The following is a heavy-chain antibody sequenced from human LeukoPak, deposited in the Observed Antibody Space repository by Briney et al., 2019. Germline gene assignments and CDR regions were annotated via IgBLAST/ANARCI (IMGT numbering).Heavy chain of an antibody. CDR1: EFTFSSFW. Sequence: GGSLRLSCAASEFTFSSFWMHWVRQAPGKGLVWVSRISSDGSDIRYADSVKGRFTISRDNAKNTLYLQMNSLRADDTAVYYCARERRSSGWYDAFDMRGQGTMVIVSS. CDR2: ISSDGSDI. D-gene: IGHD6-19*01. J-gene: IGHJ3*02. V-gene: IGHV3-74*01. CDR3: ARERRSSGWYDAFDM.